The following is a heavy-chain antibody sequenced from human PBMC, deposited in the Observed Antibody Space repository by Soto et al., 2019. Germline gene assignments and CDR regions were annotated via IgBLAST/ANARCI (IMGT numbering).Heavy chain of an antibody. CDR3: ARGRSRIIDY. CDR2: IWYDGSNK. Sequence: QVQLVESGGGVVQPGRSLRLSCAASGFTFSSYGMHWVRQAPGKGLEWVAVIWYDGSNKYYADSVKGRFTISRDNSKNPLYLQMNSLRAEDTAVYYCARGRSRIIDYWGQGTLVTVSS. V-gene: IGHV3-33*01. CDR1: GFTFSSYG. D-gene: IGHD2-15*01. J-gene: IGHJ4*02.